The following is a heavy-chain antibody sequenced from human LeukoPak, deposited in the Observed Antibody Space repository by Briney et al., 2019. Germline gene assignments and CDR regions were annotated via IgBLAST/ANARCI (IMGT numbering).Heavy chain of an antibody. CDR1: GFTFSSYG. V-gene: IGHV3-30*02. CDR3: ARTNIVGAPYFDY. CDR2: IRYDGSNK. D-gene: IGHD1-26*01. J-gene: IGHJ4*02. Sequence: GGSLRLSCAASGFTFSSYGMHWVRQAPGKGLEWVAFIRYDGSNKYYADSVKGRFTISRDNSKNTLYLQMNSLRAEDTAVYYCARTNIVGAPYFDYWGQGTLVTVSS.